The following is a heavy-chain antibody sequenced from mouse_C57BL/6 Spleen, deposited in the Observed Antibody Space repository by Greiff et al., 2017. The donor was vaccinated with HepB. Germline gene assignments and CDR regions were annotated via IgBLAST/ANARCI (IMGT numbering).Heavy chain of an antibody. CDR3: ARRMVTTTRYYFDY. CDR1: GYTFTSYG. CDR2: IYPRSGNT. V-gene: IGHV1-81*01. Sequence: QVQLQQSGAELARPGASVKLSCKASGYTFTSYGISWVKQRTGQGLEWIGEIYPRSGNTYYNEKFKGKATLTADKSSSTAYMELRSLTSEDSAVYFCARRMVTTTRYYFDYWGQGTTLTVSS. J-gene: IGHJ2*01. D-gene: IGHD2-2*01.